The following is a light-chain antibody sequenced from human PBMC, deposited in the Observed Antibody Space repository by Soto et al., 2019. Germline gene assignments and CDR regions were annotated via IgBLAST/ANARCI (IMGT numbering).Light chain of an antibody. CDR1: SSNIGAGYD. CDR3: QSYDSSLGVV. Sequence: QSVLTQPPSVSGAPGQRVTISCTGISSNIGAGYDVHWYQHLPGTAPKLLIYVNSNRPSGVPDRFSGSKSGTSASLAITGLQADDEADYYCQSYDSSLGVVFGGGTKVTVL. J-gene: IGLJ2*01. CDR2: VNS. V-gene: IGLV1-40*01.